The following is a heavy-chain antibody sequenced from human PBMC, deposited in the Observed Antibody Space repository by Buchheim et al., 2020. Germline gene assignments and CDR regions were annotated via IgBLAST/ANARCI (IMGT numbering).Heavy chain of an antibody. Sequence: QVQLVDSGGGVVQPVRSLRLSCAASGFNFSNYAMNWVRQAPGKGLEWVAIISYDGSNTYYADSLKGRFSISRDNSKNTLYLQMNSLRTEDTAVYYCARNNWNDYWGQGTL. CDR1: GFNFSNYA. J-gene: IGHJ4*02. D-gene: IGHD1-20*01. CDR2: ISYDGSNT. V-gene: IGHV3-30*04. CDR3: ARNNWNDY.